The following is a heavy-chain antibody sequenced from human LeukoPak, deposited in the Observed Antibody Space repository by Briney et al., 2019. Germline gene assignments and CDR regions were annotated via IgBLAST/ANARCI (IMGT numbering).Heavy chain of an antibody. D-gene: IGHD3/OR15-3a*01. CDR1: GFNIGTYW. Sequence: GGSLILSCAASGFNIGTYWLHWIRQAPGRGLECVANMNQDGSEKHYGASVKGRFTIFRDNTKQSLYLQMDSLRVEDTAVYYCARGDGWTINVWGQGTLVAVSS. CDR3: ARGDGWTINV. J-gene: IGHJ4*02. CDR2: MNQDGSEK. V-gene: IGHV3-7*05.